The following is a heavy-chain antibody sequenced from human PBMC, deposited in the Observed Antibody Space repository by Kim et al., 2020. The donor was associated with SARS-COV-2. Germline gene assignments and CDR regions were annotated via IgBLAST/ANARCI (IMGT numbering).Heavy chain of an antibody. Sequence: GGSLRLSCAASGFTFSSYWMSWVRQAPGKGLEWVANIKQDGSEKYYVYSVKGRFTISRDNAKNSLYLQMNSLRAEDTAVYYCARSPEVEDIVVVEAALTYYYYGMDVWGQGTTVTVSS. CDR1: GFTFSSYW. CDR3: ARSPEVEDIVVVEAALTYYYYGMDV. D-gene: IGHD2-15*01. CDR2: IKQDGSEK. J-gene: IGHJ6*02. V-gene: IGHV3-7*01.